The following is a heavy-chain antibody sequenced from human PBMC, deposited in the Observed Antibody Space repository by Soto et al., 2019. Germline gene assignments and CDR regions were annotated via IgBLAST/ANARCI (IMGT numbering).Heavy chain of an antibody. V-gene: IGHV3-23*01. CDR1: GFTFSSYA. CDR2: ISGSGGSP. CDR3: AKESGKGYYYAMDV. J-gene: IGHJ6*02. Sequence: EVQLLESGGGLVQPGGSLRLSCAASGFTFSSYAMSWVRHAPGKGLEWVSAISGSGGSPYYADSEKGRFTISRDNSKNTLYLQMNRLRAEDTAVYYCAKESGKGYYYAMDVWGQGTTVTVSS. D-gene: IGHD2-15*01.